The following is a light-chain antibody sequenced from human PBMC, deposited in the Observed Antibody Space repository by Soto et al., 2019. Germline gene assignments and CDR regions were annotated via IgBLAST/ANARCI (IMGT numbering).Light chain of an antibody. CDR2: DAS. CDR1: ESIATW. V-gene: IGKV1-5*01. CDR3: HQYNSY. J-gene: IGKJ2*01. Sequence: GDRVTITCRDSESIATWLAWYQQKPGQAPKLLIYDASRLESGVPSRFSGGGSGTEFTLTISGLQPEDFATYYCHQYNSYFGPGTKLEI.